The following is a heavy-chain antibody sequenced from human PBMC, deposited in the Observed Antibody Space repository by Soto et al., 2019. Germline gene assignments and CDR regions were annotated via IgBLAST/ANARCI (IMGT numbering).Heavy chain of an antibody. D-gene: IGHD6-6*01. V-gene: IGHV1-18*01. CDR2: ISAYNGNT. CDR3: ARSPSIAARPHYYYYMDV. CDR1: GYTFTSYG. J-gene: IGHJ6*03. Sequence: ASVKVSCKASGYTFTSYGISWVRQAPGQGLEWMGWISAYNGNTNYAQKLQGRVTMTTDTSTSTAYIELRSLRSADTAVYYCARSPSIAARPHYYYYMDVWGKGTTVTVSS.